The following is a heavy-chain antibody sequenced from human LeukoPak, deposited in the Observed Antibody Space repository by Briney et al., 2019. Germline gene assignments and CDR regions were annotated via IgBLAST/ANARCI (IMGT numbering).Heavy chain of an antibody. CDR1: GFTFSGFA. CDR3: AKDLTYGDGRWEFAS. D-gene: IGHD4-17*01. J-gene: IGHJ5*01. Sequence: GGSLRLSCAASGFTFSGFAMAWVRQIPGKGLEWISGILANGFTQYYADSVRGRFTISRDNSRDILFLEMSSLRGDDTAIYFCAKDLTYGDGRWEFASWGQGTLVTVA. CDR2: ILANGFTQ. V-gene: IGHV3-23*01.